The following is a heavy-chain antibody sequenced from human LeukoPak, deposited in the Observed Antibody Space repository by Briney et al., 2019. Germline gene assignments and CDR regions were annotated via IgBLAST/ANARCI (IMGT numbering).Heavy chain of an antibody. CDR1: GGSFSGYY. CDR2: INHSGST. J-gene: IGHJ4*02. Sequence: PSETLSLTCAVYGGSFSGYYWSWIRQPPGKGLEWIGEINHSGSTNYNPSLKSRVTISVDTSKNQFSLKLSSVTAADTAVYYRARVAYSSGCNWGQGTLVTVSS. D-gene: IGHD6-19*01. V-gene: IGHV4-34*01. CDR3: ARVAYSSGCN.